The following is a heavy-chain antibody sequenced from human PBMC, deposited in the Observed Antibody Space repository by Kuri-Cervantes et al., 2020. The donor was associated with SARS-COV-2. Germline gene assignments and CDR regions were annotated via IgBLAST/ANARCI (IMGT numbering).Heavy chain of an antibody. Sequence: GGSLRLSCAASGFTFSSYAMSWVRQAPGKGLEWVSAISGSGITTAYADSVKVRFTISRDNSRNTLYLQMNSLRAEDTAVYYCAKDTSRDHGEYADWFESWGQGTLVTVSS. J-gene: IGHJ5*01. CDR2: ISGSGITT. V-gene: IGHV3-23*01. D-gene: IGHD4-17*01. CDR1: GFTFSSYA. CDR3: AKDTSRDHGEYADWFES.